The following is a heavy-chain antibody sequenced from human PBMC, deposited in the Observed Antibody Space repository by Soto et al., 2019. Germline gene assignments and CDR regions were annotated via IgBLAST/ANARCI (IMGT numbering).Heavy chain of an antibody. Sequence: SETLSLTCTVSGGSVSSGSYYWSWIRQPPGKGLEWIGYIYYSGSTNYNPSLKSRVTISVDTSKNQFSLKLSSVTAADTAVYYCAGEWLYCSGGSCFDQNWGQGTLVTVSS. V-gene: IGHV4-61*01. D-gene: IGHD2-15*01. CDR1: GGSVSSGSYY. CDR2: IYYSGST. CDR3: AGEWLYCSGGSCFDQN. J-gene: IGHJ4*02.